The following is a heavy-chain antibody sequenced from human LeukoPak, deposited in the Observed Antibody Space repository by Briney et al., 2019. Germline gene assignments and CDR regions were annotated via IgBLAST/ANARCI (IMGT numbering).Heavy chain of an antibody. V-gene: IGHV3-21*01. Sequence: GGSLRLSCAASGFTFSSYSMNWVRQAPGKGLEWVSSISSSSSYIYYADSVKGRFTISRDNAKNSLYLQMNSLRAEDTAVYYCARDPKSFTIFGVVIPCGMDVWGQGTTVTVSS. D-gene: IGHD3-3*01. J-gene: IGHJ6*02. CDR2: ISSSSSYI. CDR3: ARDPKSFTIFGVVIPCGMDV. CDR1: GFTFSSYS.